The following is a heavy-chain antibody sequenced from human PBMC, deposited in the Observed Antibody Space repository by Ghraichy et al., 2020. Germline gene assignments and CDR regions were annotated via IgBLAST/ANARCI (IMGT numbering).Heavy chain of an antibody. CDR2: ITSRSTYR. V-gene: IGHV3-21*01. CDR1: GFTFSDYN. CDR3: SRSTGPGTGDF. D-gene: IGHD1-1*01. J-gene: IGHJ4*02. Sequence: GRSLRLSCTASGFTFSDYNINWVRQAPGKGLEWVSSITSRSTYRWYSDSLRGRFSISRDDAKNSVHLQMDSLRVEDTAVYYCSRSTGPGTGDFWGQGTLVTVSS.